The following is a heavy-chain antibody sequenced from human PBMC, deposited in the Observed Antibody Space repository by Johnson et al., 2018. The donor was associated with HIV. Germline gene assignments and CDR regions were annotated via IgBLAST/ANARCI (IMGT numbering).Heavy chain of an antibody. D-gene: IGHD3-10*01. V-gene: IGHV3-13*01. CDR3: ARAGRWSGDTFDS. J-gene: IGHJ3*02. CDR2: IGTAGDT. Sequence: VQLVESGGGLVQPGGSLRLSCAASGFSVSTYDMHWVRQATGKGLDWVSVIGTAGDTYYLGSVKGRFTISRENAKNSLYLQMYSLRAGDPAVYYCARAGRWSGDTFDSWGQGTMVTVSS. CDR1: GFSVSTYD.